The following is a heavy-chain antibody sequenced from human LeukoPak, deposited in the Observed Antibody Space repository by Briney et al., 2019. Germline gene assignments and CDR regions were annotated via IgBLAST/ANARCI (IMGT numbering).Heavy chain of an antibody. V-gene: IGHV3-48*02. CDR2: LSGSSSTI. D-gene: IGHD3-16*01. CDR1: GFTFSSCG. CDR3: ARVSNYDDSLRGDFDC. Sequence: SGGSLRLSCAASGFTFSSCGMNWVRQAPGKGLEWVSYLSGSSSTIYYADSVRGRFTISRDNAKNSLFLQMNSLRDEDTAVYYCARVSNYDDSLRGDFDCWGQGTLVTVSS. J-gene: IGHJ4*02.